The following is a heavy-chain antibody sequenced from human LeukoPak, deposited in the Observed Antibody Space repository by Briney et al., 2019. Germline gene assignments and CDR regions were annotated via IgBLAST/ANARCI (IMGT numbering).Heavy chain of an antibody. Sequence: GGSLRLSCAASGFTFDDYTMHWVRQAPGKGLEWVSLISWDGGSTYYADSVKGRFTISRDNSKNSLYLQMNSLRTEDTALYYCAKEASSSGGLYYYYMDVWGKGTTVTVSS. D-gene: IGHD6-6*01. J-gene: IGHJ6*03. CDR3: AKEASSSGGLYYYYMDV. V-gene: IGHV3-43*01. CDR2: ISWDGGST. CDR1: GFTFDDYT.